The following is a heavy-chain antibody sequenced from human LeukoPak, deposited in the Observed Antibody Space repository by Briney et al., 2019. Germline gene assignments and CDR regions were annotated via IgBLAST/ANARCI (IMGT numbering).Heavy chain of an antibody. CDR3: ARELAKWGPLAPAFDI. Sequence: SETLSLTWAVSGGSISSGGYSWSWIRQPLGKGLEWIGYIYHSGSTYYNPSLKSRVTISVDRSKNQFSLKLSSVTAADTAVYYCARELAKWGPLAPAFDIWGQGTMVTVSS. D-gene: IGHD1-26*01. CDR2: IYHSGST. J-gene: IGHJ3*02. CDR1: GGSISSGGYS. V-gene: IGHV4-30-2*01.